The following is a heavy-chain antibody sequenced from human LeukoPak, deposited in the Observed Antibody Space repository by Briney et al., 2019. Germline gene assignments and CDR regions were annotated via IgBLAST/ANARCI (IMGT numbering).Heavy chain of an antibody. CDR3: IKEGGSSGWDFDS. CDR2: ISGNGVAT. Sequence: GGSLRLSCSASGFVFSDYAMHWARQAPGKGLEYLSGISGNGVATYYVDSVQGRFTVSRDNSKTTLYLQINSLRREDTAFYYCIKEGGSSGWDFDSWGQGTLLTVSS. D-gene: IGHD6-19*01. V-gene: IGHV3-64D*06. CDR1: GFVFSDYA. J-gene: IGHJ4*02.